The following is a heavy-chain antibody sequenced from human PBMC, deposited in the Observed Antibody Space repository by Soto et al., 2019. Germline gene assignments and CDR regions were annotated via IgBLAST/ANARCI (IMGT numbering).Heavy chain of an antibody. CDR1: GGTFNSYA. CDR2: IIPIFGSA. D-gene: IGHD1-26*01. CDR3: AIRNGGSDTYCYFDL. J-gene: IGHJ2*01. V-gene: IGHV1-69*01. Sequence: QVQVVQSGAEVKKPGSSVKVSCKASGGTFNSYAISWVRQAPGQGLEWMGGIIPIFGSAKYAQKFQGRLTIPVDESTSTAYMELSDLRSDDTAVYYCAIRNGGSDTYCYFDLWGRGTLVTVTS.